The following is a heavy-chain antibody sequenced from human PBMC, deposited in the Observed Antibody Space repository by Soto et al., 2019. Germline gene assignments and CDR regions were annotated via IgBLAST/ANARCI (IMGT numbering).Heavy chain of an antibody. Sequence: SETLSLTCTVSGGSISSGGYYWSWIRQHPGKGLEWIGYIYYSGSTYYGPSLKSRATISVDTSKNQFSLKLTSVTAADTAVYYCARFSPYHTGFDYWGQGTLVTVSS. J-gene: IGHJ4*02. CDR3: ARFSPYHTGFDY. CDR2: IYYSGST. V-gene: IGHV4-31*03. CDR1: GGSISSGGYY. D-gene: IGHD2-2*01.